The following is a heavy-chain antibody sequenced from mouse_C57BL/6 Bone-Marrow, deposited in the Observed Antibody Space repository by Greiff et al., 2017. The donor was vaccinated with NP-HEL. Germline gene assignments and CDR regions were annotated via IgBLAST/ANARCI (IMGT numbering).Heavy chain of an antibody. D-gene: IGHD2-5*01. V-gene: IGHV1-82*01. CDR1: GYAFSSSW. J-gene: IGHJ3*01. Sequence: QVQLQQSGPELVKPGASVKISCKASGYAFSSSWMDWVKQRPGKGLEWIGRIYPGDGDPNYNGKFKGKATLTADKSSSTAYMQLSSLTSKDSAVYFCARGGYSNSAWFAYWGKGTLVTVSA. CDR2: IYPGDGDP. CDR3: ARGGYSNSAWFAY.